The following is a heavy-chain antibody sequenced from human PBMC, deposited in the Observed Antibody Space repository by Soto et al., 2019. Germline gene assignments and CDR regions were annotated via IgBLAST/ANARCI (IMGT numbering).Heavy chain of an antibody. CDR1: GFTFRSSA. D-gene: IGHD6-19*01. Sequence: EVRLMGSGGGMVQPGGSLRLSCEASGFTFRSSAMGWVRQAPGKGLEWVSGISCCGGTTSYADSVRGRFIISRDDSQNTLYLQMNSLRGEDTARYYCAKADGQQWLLPHLESWGPGGLVTVSS. CDR2: ISCCGGTT. V-gene: IGHV3-23*01. J-gene: IGHJ5*01. CDR3: AKADGQQWLLPHLES.